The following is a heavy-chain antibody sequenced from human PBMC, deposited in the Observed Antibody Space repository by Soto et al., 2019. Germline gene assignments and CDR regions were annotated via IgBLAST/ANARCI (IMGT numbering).Heavy chain of an antibody. CDR2: ISGSGGST. CDR1: GFTFSSYA. Sequence: GGSLRLSCAASGFTFSSYAMSWVRQAPGKGLEWVSAISGSGGSTYYADSVKGRFTISRDNSKNTLYLQMNSLRAEDTAVYYCARLSGDGDYVWWFDPWGQGTLVTVSS. V-gene: IGHV3-23*01. CDR3: ARLSGDGDYVWWFDP. J-gene: IGHJ5*02. D-gene: IGHD4-17*01.